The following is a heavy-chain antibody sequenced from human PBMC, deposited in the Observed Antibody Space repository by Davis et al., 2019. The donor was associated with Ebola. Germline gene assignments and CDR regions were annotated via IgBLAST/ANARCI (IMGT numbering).Heavy chain of an antibody. CDR1: GFTFRTYG. V-gene: IGHV3-33*05. D-gene: IGHD2/OR15-2a*01. CDR3: AKDRRFRLLTHGMDV. J-gene: IGHJ6*02. Sequence: GGSLRLSCVASGFTFRTYGMHWVRQAPGKGLEWVAVTSYDGSNKYYADSVKGRFTISRDNSKNMLYLQMNSLRAEDTAVYYCAKDRRFRLLTHGMDVWGQGITVSVSS. CDR2: TSYDGSNK.